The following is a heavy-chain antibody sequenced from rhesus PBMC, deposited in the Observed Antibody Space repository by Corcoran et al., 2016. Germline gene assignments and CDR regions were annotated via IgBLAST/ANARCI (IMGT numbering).Heavy chain of an antibody. V-gene: IGHV4-169*01. Sequence: QLQLQESGPGLVKPSETLSLTCAVSGGSISSSNWRWIRTAPGKGLEWIGYIYGSVSSTNYNPSLKSRVTLSVDTSKHQLSLTLSSVTAADTAVYYCARSQYSGSWLDYWGQGVLVTVSS. CDR2: IYGSVSST. CDR1: GGSISSSN. CDR3: ARSQYSGSWLDY. J-gene: IGHJ4*01. D-gene: IGHD6-25*01.